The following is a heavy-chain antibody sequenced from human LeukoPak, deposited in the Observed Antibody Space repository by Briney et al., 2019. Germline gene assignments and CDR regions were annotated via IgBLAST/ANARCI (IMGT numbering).Heavy chain of an antibody. Sequence: PSETLSLTCTVSGVSISSSNSYWGWIRQPPGKGLEWIGSIYYSGNTYYNASLKSQVSISIDTSKNQFSLKVTSVTAADTAVYYCARHRWFGERPYYYYYMDVWGKGTTVTISS. D-gene: IGHD3-10*01. CDR3: ARHRWFGERPYYYYYMDV. CDR2: IYYSGNT. V-gene: IGHV4-39*01. CDR1: GVSISSSNSY. J-gene: IGHJ6*03.